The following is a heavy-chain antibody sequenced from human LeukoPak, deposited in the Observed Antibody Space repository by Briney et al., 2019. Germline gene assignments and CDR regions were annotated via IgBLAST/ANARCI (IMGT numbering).Heavy chain of an antibody. Sequence: GGSLRLSCAASGFTFTSYSMNWVRQAPGKGLEWVSTISGGGGSTYYADSVKGRFTISRDNSKNTLYLQVNSLRAEDTAVYYCAKEGAPFYYYYGMDVWGQGTTVTVSS. V-gene: IGHV3-23*01. CDR1: GFTFTSYS. J-gene: IGHJ6*02. CDR3: AKEGAPFYYYYGMDV. CDR2: ISGGGGST.